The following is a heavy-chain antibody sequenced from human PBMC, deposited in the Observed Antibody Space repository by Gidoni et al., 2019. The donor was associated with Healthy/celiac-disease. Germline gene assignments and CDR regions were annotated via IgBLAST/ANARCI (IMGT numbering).Heavy chain of an antibody. CDR1: GFTFSSYS. CDR2: IMSSISTL. J-gene: IGHJ6*02. V-gene: IGHV3-48*01. Sequence: EVQLVESGGGLVQPGGSLRLSCAASGFTFSSYSMNWVRQAPGKGLGCVSYIMSSISTLYYADSVKGRFTISRDKAKNSLYLQMNSLRAEDSAVYYCARGPERGRGGVRYYYGMDVWGQGTTVTVSS. D-gene: IGHD3-16*01. CDR3: ARGPERGRGGVRYYYGMDV.